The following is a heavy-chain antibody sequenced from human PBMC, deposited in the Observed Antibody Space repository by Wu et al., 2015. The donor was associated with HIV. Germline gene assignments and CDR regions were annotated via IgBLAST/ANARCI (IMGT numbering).Heavy chain of an antibody. CDR2: IIPIFGTA. V-gene: IGHV1-69*13. CDR1: GGTFSSYA. D-gene: IGHD2-2*02. J-gene: IGHJ3*02. Sequence: QVQLVQSGAEMKKPGSSVKVSCKASGGTFSSYAISWVRQAPGQGLEWMGGIIPIFGTANYAQKFQGRVTITADESTSTAYMELSSLRSEDTAVYYCAREAIVVVPAAILRDAFDIWGQGTMVTVSS. CDR3: AREAIVVVPAAILRDAFDI.